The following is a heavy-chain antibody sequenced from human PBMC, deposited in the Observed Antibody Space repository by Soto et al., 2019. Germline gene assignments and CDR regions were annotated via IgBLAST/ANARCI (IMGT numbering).Heavy chain of an antibody. D-gene: IGHD1-20*01. CDR2: IYPGDSDT. CDR3: AIRSRYDVGVYGMDV. V-gene: IGHV5-51*01. Sequence: GESLKISCKGSGYSFTSYCIGWLRQMAVKGLEWMGIIYPGDSDTRYSPSFQGQVTISADKSISTAYLQWSSLKASDTAMYYCAIRSRYDVGVYGMDVWGKGTTVTVSS. CDR1: GYSFTSYC. J-gene: IGHJ6*04.